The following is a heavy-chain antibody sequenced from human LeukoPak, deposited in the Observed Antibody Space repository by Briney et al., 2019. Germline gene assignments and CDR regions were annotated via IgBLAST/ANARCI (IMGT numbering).Heavy chain of an antibody. V-gene: IGHV1-69*05. Sequence: SVKVSCKASGGTFSSYAISWVRQAPGQGLEWMGGIIPIFGTANYAQKFQGRVTITTDESTSTAYMELSSLRPEDTAVYYCAVDYYGSGSYPPYYYYYMDVWGKGTTVTVSS. D-gene: IGHD3-10*01. CDR1: GGTFSSYA. CDR3: AVDYYGSGSYPPYYYYYMDV. J-gene: IGHJ6*03. CDR2: IIPIFGTA.